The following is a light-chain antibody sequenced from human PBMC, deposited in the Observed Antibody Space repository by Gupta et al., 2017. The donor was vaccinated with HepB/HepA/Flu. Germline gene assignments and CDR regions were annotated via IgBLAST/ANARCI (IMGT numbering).Light chain of an antibody. J-gene: IGKJ1*01. CDR3: QENNNWHSRT. CDR1: QNINSK. CDR2: DAS. V-gene: IGKV3-15*01. Sequence: EIVMTQSPATLSGSPGEGATLSCRASQNINSKLAWYQQKPGQAPRVLIYDASAMPTGIPARFSGSGSGTEFTRTISSRMTEDVASYYCQENNNWHSRTFGQGTKLEIK.